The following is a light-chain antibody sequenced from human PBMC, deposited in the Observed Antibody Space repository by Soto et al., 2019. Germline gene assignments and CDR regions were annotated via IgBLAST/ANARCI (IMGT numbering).Light chain of an antibody. CDR2: EAS. CDR3: QEYRNDYGT. J-gene: IGKJ1*01. Sequence: QMTQSPATLAASVGDRVSITCRASQSIDTWLAWYQQKPGKAPNLLIYEASRLDSGVSSRFSGSGSGTEFTLTISSLQPEDFGDYYCQEYRNDYGTFGQGTKVEIK. V-gene: IGKV1-5*03. CDR1: QSIDTW.